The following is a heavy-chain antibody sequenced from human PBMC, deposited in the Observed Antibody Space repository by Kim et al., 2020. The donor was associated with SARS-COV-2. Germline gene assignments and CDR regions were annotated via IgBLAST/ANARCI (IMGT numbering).Heavy chain of an antibody. V-gene: IGHV3-30*04. J-gene: IGHJ4*02. Sequence: GGSLRLSCAASGFTFSSYAMHWVRQAPGKGLEWVAVISYDGSNKYYADSVKGRFTISRDNSKNTLYLQMNSLRAEDTAVYYCARDPGVSGYYWWDPTPPDYWGQGTLVTVSS. D-gene: IGHD3-22*01. CDR1: GFTFSSYA. CDR3: ARDPGVSGYYWWDPTPPDY. CDR2: ISYDGSNK.